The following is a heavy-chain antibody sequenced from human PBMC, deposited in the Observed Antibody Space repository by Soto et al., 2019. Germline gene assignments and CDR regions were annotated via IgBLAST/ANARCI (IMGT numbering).Heavy chain of an antibody. D-gene: IGHD3-10*01. CDR2: VSGSGGST. CDR1: GFTFSNHA. J-gene: IGHJ4*02. CDR3: AIHGITMVRGVIITYPPDY. Sequence: GGSLRLSCAASGFTFSNHAMSWVRQTPGKGLEWVSSVSGSGGSTQHADSVKGRFTISRDNFKNALYLQMNSLRVEDTAVYYCAIHGITMVRGVIITYPPDYWGQGTLVTVSS. V-gene: IGHV3-23*01.